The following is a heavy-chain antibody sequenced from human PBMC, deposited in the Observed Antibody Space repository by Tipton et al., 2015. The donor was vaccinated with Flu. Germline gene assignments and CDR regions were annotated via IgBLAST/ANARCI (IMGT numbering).Heavy chain of an antibody. CDR1: GFTFTTDA. Sequence: RSLRLSCAASGFTFTTDAIHWVRQAPGKGLEWVTVISYDGSNKFYADSVKGRFTISRDNSKKMVYLQMDRLRLEDTAVYYCAKVAEGDVYHIDSWGQGTLVTVSS. J-gene: IGHJ4*02. CDR2: ISYDGSNK. D-gene: IGHD5/OR15-5a*01. V-gene: IGHV3-30*04. CDR3: AKVAEGDVYHIDS.